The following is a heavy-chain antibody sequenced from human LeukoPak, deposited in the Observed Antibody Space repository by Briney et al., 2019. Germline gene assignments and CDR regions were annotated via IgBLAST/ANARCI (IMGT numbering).Heavy chain of an antibody. V-gene: IGHV4-38-2*01. CDR3: ARHHYYYYMDV. J-gene: IGHJ6*03. CDR1: GYSISSGYY. Sequence: PSEALSLTCAVSGYSISSGYYWGWIRQPPGKGLEWIGSIYHSGSTHYNPSLKSRVTISVDTSKNQFSLKLSSVTAADTAVYYCARHHYYYYMDVWGKGTTVTVSS. CDR2: IYHSGST.